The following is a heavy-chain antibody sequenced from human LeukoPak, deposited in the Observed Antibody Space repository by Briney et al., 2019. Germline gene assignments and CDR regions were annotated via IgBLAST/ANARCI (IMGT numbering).Heavy chain of an antibody. V-gene: IGHV3-7*01. CDR3: ARVSYSPSPTPFDY. CDR2: MKPDGSEK. Sequence: GGSLRLSCAASGFTFSNSWMSWVRQAPGKGLEWVANMKPDGSEKYYVDSVKGRFTISRDNAKKSLYLQMNSLRAEDTAVYYCARVSYSPSPTPFDYWGQGTRVTVSS. J-gene: IGHJ4*02. D-gene: IGHD2-15*01. CDR1: GFTFSNSW.